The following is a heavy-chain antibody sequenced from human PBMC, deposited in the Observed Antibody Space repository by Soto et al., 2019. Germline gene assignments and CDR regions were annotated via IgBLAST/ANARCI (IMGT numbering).Heavy chain of an antibody. D-gene: IGHD3-3*02. CDR2: INHSGST. V-gene: IGHV4-34*01. Sequence: NPSETLSLTCAAYGGSFSGYYWGWIRQPPGKGLEWIGEINHSGSTNYDPSLRSRVTISVDTSKNQFSLKLSSGTAADTAAYSCAGVRHFWDYYGMDVWGQGTTVTVSS. CDR3: AGVRHFWDYYGMDV. CDR1: GGSFSGYY. J-gene: IGHJ6*02.